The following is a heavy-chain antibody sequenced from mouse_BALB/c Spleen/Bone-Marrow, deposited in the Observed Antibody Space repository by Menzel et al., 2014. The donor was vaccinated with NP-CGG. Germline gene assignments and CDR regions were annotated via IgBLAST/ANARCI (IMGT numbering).Heavy chain of an antibody. D-gene: IGHD2-10*02. CDR1: GYSFTSYW. Sequence: EVKLVESGTVLARPGASVKMSCKASGYSFTSYWMHWVKQRPGQGLEWIGAIYPGNSDTSYNQKFKGKAKLTAVTSASTAYMELSSLTNEDSAVYYCTFLVKEDFDYWGRGTLVTVSA. V-gene: IGHV1-5*01. CDR3: TFLVKEDFDY. CDR2: IYPGNSDT. J-gene: IGHJ3*01.